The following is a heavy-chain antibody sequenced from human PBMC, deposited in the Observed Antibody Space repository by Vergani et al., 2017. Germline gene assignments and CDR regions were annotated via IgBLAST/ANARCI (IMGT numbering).Heavy chain of an antibody. V-gene: IGHV3-33*01. Sequence: QVQLVESGGGVVQPGRSLRLSCAASGFTFNQYGMHWVRQAPGKGLEWVAVTWYDGNNKQYADSVKGRFTISRDNSKSTMYLQMNSLRDEDTGVYYCERDLRLLYNRCDPWGQGTLVTVSS. CDR2: TWYDGNNK. J-gene: IGHJ5*02. CDR3: ERDLRLLYNRCDP. CDR1: GFTFNQYG. D-gene: IGHD1-14*01.